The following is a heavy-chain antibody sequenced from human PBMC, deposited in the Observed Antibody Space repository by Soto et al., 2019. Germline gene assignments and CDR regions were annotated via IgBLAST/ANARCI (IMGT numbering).Heavy chain of an antibody. D-gene: IGHD3-10*01. CDR1: GGSVSSGSYY. CDR2: IYYSGST. CDR3: ARVIYHCSGSYSLYNWFDP. J-gene: IGHJ5*02. Sequence: QVQLQESGPGLVKPSETLSLTCTVSGGSVSSGSYYWSWIRQPPGKGLEWIGYIYYSGSTNYNPPPKGRVTISVDTSKNQFSLKLGSGTAAETAVYYCARVIYHCSGSYSLYNWFDPWGQGTLVTVSS. V-gene: IGHV4-61*01.